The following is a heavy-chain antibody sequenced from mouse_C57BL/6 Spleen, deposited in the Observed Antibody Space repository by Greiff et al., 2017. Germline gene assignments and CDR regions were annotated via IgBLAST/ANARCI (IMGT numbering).Heavy chain of an antibody. V-gene: IGHV1-22*01. Sequence: VHVKQSGPELVKPGASVKMSCKASGYTFTDYNMHWVKQSHGKSLEWIGYINPNNGGTSYNQKFKGKVTLTVNKSSSTAYIELRSLTSEDSAVYYRAMGLRPWFAYWGQGALVTVSA. D-gene: IGHD2-4*01. J-gene: IGHJ3*01. CDR2: INPNNGGT. CDR1: GYTFTDYN. CDR3: AMGLRPWFAY.